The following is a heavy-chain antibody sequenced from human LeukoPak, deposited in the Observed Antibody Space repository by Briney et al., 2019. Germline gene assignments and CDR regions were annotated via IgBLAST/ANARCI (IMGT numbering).Heavy chain of an antibody. D-gene: IGHD6-13*01. CDR3: ARDSIAAAGTHAFDI. CDR1: GFTFSDHY. Sequence: GGSLRLSCVVSGFTFSDHYMDWFRQAPGKGLEWVGRSRNKANSYTADYAASVKGRFTISRDESNNSLYLQINSLKAEDTAVYYCARDSIAAAGTHAFDIWGQGTMVTVSS. J-gene: IGHJ3*02. V-gene: IGHV3-72*01. CDR2: SRNKANSYTA.